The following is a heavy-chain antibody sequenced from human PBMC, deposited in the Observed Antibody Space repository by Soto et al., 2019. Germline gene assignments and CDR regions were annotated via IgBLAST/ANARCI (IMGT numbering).Heavy chain of an antibody. CDR3: ARPGAPTDTVVYDF. CDR1: GYSFANYW. V-gene: IGHV5-51*01. CDR2: IYPGDSET. D-gene: IGHD5-18*01. J-gene: IGHJ4*02. Sequence: PGESLKISCKASGYSFANYWIGWVCQKPGKGLEWMGVIYPGDSETTYSPSFEGQVIISVDRSRGTAFLEWSSLKASDTAMYCCARPGAPTDTVVYDFWGQGIQVTVSS.